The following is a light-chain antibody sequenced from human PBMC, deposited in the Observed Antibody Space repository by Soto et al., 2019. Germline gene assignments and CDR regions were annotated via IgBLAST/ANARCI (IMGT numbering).Light chain of an antibody. CDR3: SSYTSGSSWV. CDR2: EVT. J-gene: IGLJ3*02. CDR1: SSDVGGYNF. Sequence: QSALTQPASVSGSPGQSITISCTGTSSDVGGYNFVSWYQHHPGKAPKLMIYEVTNRPSGISNRFSGSKSGNTASLTISGLQAEDEADYYCSSYTSGSSWVFGEGTKVTVL. V-gene: IGLV2-14*01.